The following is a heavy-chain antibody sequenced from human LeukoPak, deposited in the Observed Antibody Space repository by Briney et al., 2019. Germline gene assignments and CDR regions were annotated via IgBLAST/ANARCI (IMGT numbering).Heavy chain of an antibody. J-gene: IGHJ4*02. V-gene: IGHV4-38-2*01. CDR2: IYHSGST. Sequence: PSETLSLTCAVSGYSISSGYYWGWIRQPPGKGLEWIGSIYHSGSTYYNPSLKSRVTISVDTSKNQFSLKLSSVTAADTAVYYCARLYAPTVRFLEWYGDYWGQGTLVTVSS. CDR3: ARLYAPTVRFLEWYGDY. D-gene: IGHD3-3*01. CDR1: GYSISSGYY.